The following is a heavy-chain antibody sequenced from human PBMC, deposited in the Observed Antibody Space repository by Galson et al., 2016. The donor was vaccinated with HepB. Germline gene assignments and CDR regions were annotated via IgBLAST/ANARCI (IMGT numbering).Heavy chain of an antibody. CDR2: ISDDRSNK. Sequence: SLRLSCAASGFTFNTYEMHWVRHTPGKGLEWVAVISDDRSNKDYADSVKGRFTISRDSSKNTLYVQMNSLRAEDTAVYYCARVPDRSGVGYFDYWGQGTLVTVSS. J-gene: IGHJ4*02. D-gene: IGHD1-26*01. CDR1: GFTFNTYE. CDR3: ARVPDRSGVGYFDY. V-gene: IGHV3-30*04.